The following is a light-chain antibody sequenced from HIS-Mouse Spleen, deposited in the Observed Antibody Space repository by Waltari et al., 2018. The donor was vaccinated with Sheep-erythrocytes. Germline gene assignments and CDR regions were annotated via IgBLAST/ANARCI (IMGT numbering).Light chain of an antibody. CDR3: QAWDSSSWV. J-gene: IGLJ3*02. CDR1: KLGAKY. V-gene: IGLV3-1*01. Sequence: SYELTQPPSVSVSPGQTASITCSGDKLGAKYACWYQQKPGQSPVLVIYQDSKRPSGSPERVSGSNSGNTATLTISGTQAMDEADYYCQAWDSSSWVFGGGTKLTVL. CDR2: QDS.